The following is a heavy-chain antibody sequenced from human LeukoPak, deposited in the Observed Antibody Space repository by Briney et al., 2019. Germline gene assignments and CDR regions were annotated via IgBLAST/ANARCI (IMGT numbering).Heavy chain of an antibody. J-gene: IGHJ2*01. D-gene: IGHD5-12*01. V-gene: IGHV4-59*11. Sequence: SETLSLTCTVSGVSINSHYLNWIRQPPGKGLEWIGYIYYSGSTNYNPSLKSRVTISVDTSKNQFSLKLSSVTAADTAVYYCARGGNIVATLLRYFDLWGRGTLVTVSS. CDR3: ARGGNIVATLLRYFDL. CDR1: GVSINSHY. CDR2: IYYSGST.